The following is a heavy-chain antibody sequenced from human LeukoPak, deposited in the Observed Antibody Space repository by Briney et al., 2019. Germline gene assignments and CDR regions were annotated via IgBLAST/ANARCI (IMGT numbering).Heavy chain of an antibody. CDR1: GYTFTGYY. Sequence: ASVKVSCKASGYTFTGYYMHWVRQAPGQGLEWMGWINPNSGGTNYAQKFQGRVTMTRDTSISTAYMELSRLRSDDTAVYYCARPNWGKEYYFDYWGQGTLVTVSS. CDR3: ARPNWGKEYYFDY. V-gene: IGHV1-2*02. CDR2: INPNSGGT. J-gene: IGHJ4*02. D-gene: IGHD7-27*01.